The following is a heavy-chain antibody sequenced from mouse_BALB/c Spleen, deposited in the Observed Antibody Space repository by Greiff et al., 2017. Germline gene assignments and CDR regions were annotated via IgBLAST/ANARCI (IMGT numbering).Heavy chain of an antibody. Sequence: VQLQESGAELVRPGVSVKISCKGSGYTFTDYAMHWVKQSHAKSLEWIGVISTYYGDASYNQKFKGKATMTVDKSSSTAYMELARLTSEDSAIYYCAGGYYYGSSSYAMDYWGQGTSVTVSS. CDR1: GYTFTDYA. V-gene: IGHV1S137*01. CDR3: AGGYYYGSSSYAMDY. J-gene: IGHJ4*01. CDR2: ISTYYGDA. D-gene: IGHD1-1*01.